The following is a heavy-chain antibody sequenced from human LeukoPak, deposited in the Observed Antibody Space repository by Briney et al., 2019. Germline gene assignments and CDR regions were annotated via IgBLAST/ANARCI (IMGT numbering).Heavy chain of an antibody. D-gene: IGHD1-26*01. CDR2: IYYSGST. CDR1: GGSISSYY. V-gene: IGHV4-59*01. J-gene: IGHJ4*02. CDR3: ARDPSGSYYDY. Sequence: SETLSLTCTVSGGSISSYYWSWIRQPPGKGLEWVGYIYYSGSTNYNPSLKSRVTISVDTSKNQFSLKLSSVTAADTAVYYCARDPSGSYYDYWGQGTLVTVSS.